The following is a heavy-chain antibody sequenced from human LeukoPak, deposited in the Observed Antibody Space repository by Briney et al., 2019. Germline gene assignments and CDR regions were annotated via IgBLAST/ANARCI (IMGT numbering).Heavy chain of an antibody. V-gene: IGHV3-21*01. J-gene: IGHJ5*02. CDR1: GFTFSSYS. CDR3: ARDPHIAAAGTKGLEL. CDR2: ISSSSSYI. Sequence: PGGSLRLSCAASGFTFSSYSMNWVRQAPGKGLEWVSSISSSSSYIYYADSVKGRFTISRDNAKNSLYLQMNSLRAEDTAVYYCARDPHIAAAGTKGLELWGQGTLVTVSS. D-gene: IGHD6-13*01.